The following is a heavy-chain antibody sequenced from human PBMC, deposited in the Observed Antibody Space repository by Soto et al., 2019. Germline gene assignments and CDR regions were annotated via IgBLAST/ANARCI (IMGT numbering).Heavy chain of an antibody. J-gene: IGHJ5*02. V-gene: IGHV3-23*01. CDR1: GFVFKNFA. Sequence: GGSLRLSCVGSGFVFKNFAINWVRQPPGKGLEWVSVIRGTGLNTYYAASVKGRFNISRDNSKNTVYLQMDSLKVEDTAVYYCAKRASPANIDNWFDPWGPGTQVTVSS. CDR2: IRGTGLNT. CDR3: AKRASPANIDNWFDP.